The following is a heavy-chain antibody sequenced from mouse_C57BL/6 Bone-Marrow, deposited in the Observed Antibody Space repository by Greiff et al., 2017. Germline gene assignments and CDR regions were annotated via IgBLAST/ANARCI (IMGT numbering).Heavy chain of an antibody. V-gene: IGHV1-9*01. Sequence: QVQLQQSGAELMKPGASVKLSCKATGYTFTGYWIEWVKQRPGHGLEWIGEILPGSGSTNYNEKFKGKATFTADTSSNTAYMQLSSLTTEDSAIYYCDRSGYDYDSAGFAYGGRGTVVTVSA. CDR1: GYTFTGYW. J-gene: IGHJ3*01. CDR2: ILPGSGST. CDR3: DRSGYDYDSAGFAY. D-gene: IGHD2-4*01.